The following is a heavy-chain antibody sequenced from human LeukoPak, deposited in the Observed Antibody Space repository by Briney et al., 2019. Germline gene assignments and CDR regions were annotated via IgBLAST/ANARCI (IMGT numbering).Heavy chain of an antibody. CDR3: ARGSRNFDY. CDR2: IYYSGST. J-gene: IGHJ4*02. CDR1: GGSMSKYY. V-gene: IGHV4-59*01. Sequence: SETLSLTCTVSGGSMSKYYWSCIRQPPGKGLEWIGYIYYSGSTNYNPSLKSRVTISVDTSKNQFSLKLSSVTAADTAVYYCARGSRNFDYWGQGTLVTVSS.